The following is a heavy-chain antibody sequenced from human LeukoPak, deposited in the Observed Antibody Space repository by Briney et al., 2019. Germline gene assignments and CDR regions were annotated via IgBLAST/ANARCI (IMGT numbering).Heavy chain of an antibody. Sequence: SETLSLTCTVSGGSISSSSYYWGWIRQPPGKGLEWIGSIYYSGSTYYNPSLKSRVTISVDTSKNQFSLKLSSVTAADTAVYYCARSYDFWSGYYPSPGWFDPWGQGTLVTVSS. V-gene: IGHV4-39*01. CDR1: GGSISSSSYY. J-gene: IGHJ5*02. CDR2: IYYSGST. D-gene: IGHD3-3*01. CDR3: ARSYDFWSGYYPSPGWFDP.